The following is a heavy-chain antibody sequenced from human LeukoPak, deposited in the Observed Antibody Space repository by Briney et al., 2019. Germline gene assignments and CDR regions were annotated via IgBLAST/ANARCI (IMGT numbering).Heavy chain of an antibody. Sequence: PSQTLSLTCGVSGGSISSGGYSWSWIRQPPGKGLEWIGYIYHSGSTYYHPSLKSRVTISVHRSKNQFSLKLSSVTAADTAVYYCARETFSSSSWFAPWGQEPLVTVSS. CDR3: ARETFSSSSWFAP. CDR1: GGSISSGGYS. V-gene: IGHV4-30-2*01. D-gene: IGHD6-13*01. CDR2: IYHSGST. J-gene: IGHJ5*02.